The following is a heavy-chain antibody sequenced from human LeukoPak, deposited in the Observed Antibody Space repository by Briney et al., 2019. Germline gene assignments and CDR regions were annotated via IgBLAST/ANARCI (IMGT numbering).Heavy chain of an antibody. CDR3: AKGIAVAGAYDY. CDR2: IYSDNT. Sequence: GGSLRLSCTVSGFTVSSNSMSWVRQAPGKGLEWVSFIYSDNTHYSDSVKGRFTISRDNSKNTLYLQMNSLRAEDTAVYYCAKGIAVAGAYDYWGQGTLVTVSS. J-gene: IGHJ4*02. V-gene: IGHV3-53*01. D-gene: IGHD6-19*01. CDR1: GFTVSSNS.